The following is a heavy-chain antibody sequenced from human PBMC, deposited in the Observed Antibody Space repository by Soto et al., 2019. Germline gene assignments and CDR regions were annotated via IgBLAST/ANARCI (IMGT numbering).Heavy chain of an antibody. CDR3: ARDSSSWTIYYYYGMDV. CDR1: GFTFSSYW. J-gene: IGHJ6*02. D-gene: IGHD6-13*01. CDR2: INSDGSST. V-gene: IGHV3-74*01. Sequence: LRLSCAASGFTFSSYWMHWVRQAPGKGLVWVSRINSDGSSTSYADSVKGRFTISRDNAKNTLYLQMSSLRAEDTAVYYCARDSSSWTIYYYYGMDVWGQGTTVTVSS.